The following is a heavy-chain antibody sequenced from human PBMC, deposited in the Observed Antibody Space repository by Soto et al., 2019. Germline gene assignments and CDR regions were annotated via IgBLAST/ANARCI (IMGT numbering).Heavy chain of an antibody. V-gene: IGHV1-18*01. CDR1: GYTFTSYG. D-gene: IGHD3-3*01. CDR2: ISAYNGNT. Sequence: ASVKVSCKASGYTFTSYGISWVRQAPGQGLEWMGWISAYNGNTNYAQKLQGRVTMTTDTSTSTAYMELRSLRSDDTAVYYCARFYDFWSGYYTSLDYWGQGTLVPVSS. J-gene: IGHJ4*02. CDR3: ARFYDFWSGYYTSLDY.